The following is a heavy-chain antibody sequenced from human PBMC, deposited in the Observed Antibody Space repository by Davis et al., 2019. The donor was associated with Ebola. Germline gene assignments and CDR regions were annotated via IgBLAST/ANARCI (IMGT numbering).Heavy chain of an antibody. J-gene: IGHJ5*02. CDR3: ARGGRGRRFDP. CDR2: ISHTGNT. CDR1: GGSFSGYF. Sequence: SETLSLTCGVSGGSFSGYFWSWIRQPPGKGLEWIGEISHTGNTNYNGSLKSRVSISVDTSKNQFSLSLNSVTAADTAVYFCARGGRGRRFDPWGQGTLVIVSS. D-gene: IGHD3-10*01. V-gene: IGHV4-34*01.